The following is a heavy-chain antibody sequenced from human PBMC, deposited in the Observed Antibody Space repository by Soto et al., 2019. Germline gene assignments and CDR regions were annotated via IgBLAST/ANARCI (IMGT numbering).Heavy chain of an antibody. J-gene: IGHJ4*02. V-gene: IGHV1-18*01. Sequence: QVQLVQSGAEVKKPGASVKVSCKASGYTFTSYGISWVRQAPGQGLEWMGWISAYNSNTNYAQKLQGRVTMTTDTSTRTAYIERRSLRSDHTDVYYCARGTTVETGSYCGQGALVTVSS. CDR3: ARGTTVETGSY. CDR2: ISAYNSNT. D-gene: IGHD4-17*01. CDR1: GYTFTSYG.